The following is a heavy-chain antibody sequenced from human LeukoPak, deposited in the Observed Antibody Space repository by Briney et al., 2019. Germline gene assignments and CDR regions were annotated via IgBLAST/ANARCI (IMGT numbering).Heavy chain of an antibody. J-gene: IGHJ6*03. CDR2: ISAYNGNT. CDR3: ARGFGSSWLDYMDV. Sequence: ASVKVSCKASGYTFTSYGISWVRQATGQGLERMGWISAYNGNTNYAQKLQGRVTMTTDTSTSTAYMELRSLRSDDTTVYYCARGFGSSWLDYMDVWGKGTTVTVSS. CDR1: GYTFTSYG. V-gene: IGHV1-18*01. D-gene: IGHD6-13*01.